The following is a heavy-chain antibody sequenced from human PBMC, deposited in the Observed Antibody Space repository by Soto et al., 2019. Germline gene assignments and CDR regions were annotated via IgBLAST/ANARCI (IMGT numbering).Heavy chain of an antibody. CDR3: ARGPSGDKVDY. V-gene: IGHV4-30-4*01. CDR1: GGSISSAYHY. D-gene: IGHD7-27*01. Sequence: SETLSLTCTVSGGSISSAYHYWSWIRQPPGKGLEWIGHIYDSGSTYSNPSLQSQVTISMDTSKNQFSLKLSSVTAADTAVYYCARGPSGDKVDYWGQGTLVT. CDR2: IYDSGST. J-gene: IGHJ4*02.